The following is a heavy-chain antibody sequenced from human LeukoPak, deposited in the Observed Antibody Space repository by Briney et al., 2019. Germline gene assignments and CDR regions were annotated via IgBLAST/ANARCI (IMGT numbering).Heavy chain of an antibody. Sequence: ASVKVSCKASGYTFTSYGITCVRQAPGQVLEWMVWITPYNGKTSYAQKLQGGLTMTTDTSTSTAYMELRSLRSDDTAVYYCGRDYYGSGRANCDYWGQGTLVTVSS. CDR2: ITPYNGKT. CDR1: GYTFTSYG. CDR3: GRDYYGSGRANCDY. D-gene: IGHD3-10*01. V-gene: IGHV1-18*01. J-gene: IGHJ4*02.